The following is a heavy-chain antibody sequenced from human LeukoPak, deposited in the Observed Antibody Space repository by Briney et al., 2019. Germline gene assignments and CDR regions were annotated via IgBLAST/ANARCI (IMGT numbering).Heavy chain of an antibody. J-gene: IGHJ4*02. CDR3: VRDSSTVSTPYFDY. V-gene: IGHV1-2*04. Sequence: ASVKASCKASGFTFTGYYIHWVRQAPGQGLEWMGWINCNSGGTNYAQKFQGWVTMTRDTSITTAYMELSRLRSDDTAVYYCVRDSSTVSTPYFDYWGQGTPVTVSS. D-gene: IGHD4-17*01. CDR1: GFTFTGYY. CDR2: INCNSGGT.